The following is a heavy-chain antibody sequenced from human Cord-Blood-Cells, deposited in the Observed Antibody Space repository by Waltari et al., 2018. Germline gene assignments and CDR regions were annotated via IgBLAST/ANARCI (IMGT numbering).Heavy chain of an antibody. CDR1: GGTFSSSA. CDR3: ARSRGNDAFDI. Sequence: HVHLVQSGAEVKKPAPSVQVSCKASGGTFSSSAIIRVRQAPGQGLEWMGGIIPIFGTANYAQKFQGRVTITADESTSTAYMELSSLRSEDTAVYYCARSRGNDAFDIWGQGTMVTVSS. D-gene: IGHD3-10*01. J-gene: IGHJ3*02. V-gene: IGHV1-69*01. CDR2: IIPIFGTA.